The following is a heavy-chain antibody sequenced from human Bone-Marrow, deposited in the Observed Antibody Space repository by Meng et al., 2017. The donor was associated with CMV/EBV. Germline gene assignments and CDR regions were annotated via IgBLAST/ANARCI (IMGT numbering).Heavy chain of an antibody. CDR1: GYTFIDYY. D-gene: IGHD6-13*01. CDR2: INPNSGGT. Sequence: ASVKVSCKASGYTFIDYYMHWVRQAPGQGLEWMGWINPNSGGTNYAQKFQGRVTMTRDTSITTAYMELTRLRSDDTAVYYCARVVWSAAAGYYYYYGMDVWGQGTTVTVYS. CDR3: ARVVWSAAAGYYYYYGMDV. J-gene: IGHJ6*01. V-gene: IGHV1-2*02.